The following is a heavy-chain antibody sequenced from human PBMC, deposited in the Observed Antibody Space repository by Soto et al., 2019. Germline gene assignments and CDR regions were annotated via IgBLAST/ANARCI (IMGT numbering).Heavy chain of an antibody. CDR3: ARGDYQYSIDY. Sequence: QLQLQESGSRLVKSSQTLSLTCTVSGDSMTSGDYPWSWIRQPPGKGLEWLGYIYRTGNTHYSPSLKSRVSISQDRSKNQFSLELTSVTAADTAVYYCARGDYQYSIDYWGQGTLVTVSS. CDR1: GDSMTSGDYP. J-gene: IGHJ4*02. CDR2: IYRTGNT. V-gene: IGHV4-30-2*01. D-gene: IGHD2-2*01.